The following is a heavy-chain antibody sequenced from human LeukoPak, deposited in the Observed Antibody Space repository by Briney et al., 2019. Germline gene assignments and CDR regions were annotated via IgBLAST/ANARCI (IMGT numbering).Heavy chain of an antibody. CDR3: AKTNGYYDY. D-gene: IGHD3-22*01. Sequence: PGGSLRLSCAASGFIFSNFGMSWVRQAPGRGLEWVSGISGGGDTTYYAESVKGRFTISRDNSKNTLFLQMNSLSAEDTAVYYCAKTNGYYDYWGQGTLVAVSS. CDR1: GFIFSNFG. CDR2: ISGGGDTT. J-gene: IGHJ4*02. V-gene: IGHV3-23*01.